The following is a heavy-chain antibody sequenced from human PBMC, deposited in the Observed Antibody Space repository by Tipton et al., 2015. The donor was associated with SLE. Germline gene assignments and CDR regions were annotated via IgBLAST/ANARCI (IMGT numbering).Heavy chain of an antibody. CDR2: IDWDDDK. V-gene: IGHV2-70*11. CDR1: GFSLNTGGMS. CDR3: ARMSANWNSYYYTMDV. J-gene: IGHJ6*02. D-gene: IGHD1-20*01. Sequence: LVKPTQTLTLTCTFSGFSLNTGGMSVNWIRQAPGKALEWLARIDWDDDKYYITSLKTRLTISKDTSKNQVVLIMTNMAPVDTATYYCARMSANWNSYYYTMDVWGQGTTVTVSS.